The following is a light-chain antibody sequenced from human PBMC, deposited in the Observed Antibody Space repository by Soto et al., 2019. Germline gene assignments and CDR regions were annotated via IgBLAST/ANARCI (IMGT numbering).Light chain of an antibody. CDR1: SSDVGTYNS. Sequence: QSALTQPAAVSGSPGQSIAISCTGTSSDVGTYNSVSWYQQYPSKAPKLMIHDVSNRPSGVSDRFSGSKSGNTASLTISGLQSEDEADYYCSSYTSSSSYVFGSGTKVTVL. J-gene: IGLJ1*01. CDR2: DVS. CDR3: SSYTSSSSYV. V-gene: IGLV2-14*01.